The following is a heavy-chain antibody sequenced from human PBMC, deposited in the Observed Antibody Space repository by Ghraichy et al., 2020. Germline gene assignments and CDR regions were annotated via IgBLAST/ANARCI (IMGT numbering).Heavy chain of an antibody. CDR1: GGSISSYY. D-gene: IGHD4-17*01. V-gene: IGHV4-59*01. Sequence: TLSLTCTVSGGSISSYYWSWIRQPPGKGLEWIGYIYYSGSTNYNPSLKSRVTISVDTSKNQFSLKLSSVTAADTAVYYCARDTTEYLDYWGQGTLVTVSS. CDR2: IYYSGST. CDR3: ARDTTEYLDY. J-gene: IGHJ4*02.